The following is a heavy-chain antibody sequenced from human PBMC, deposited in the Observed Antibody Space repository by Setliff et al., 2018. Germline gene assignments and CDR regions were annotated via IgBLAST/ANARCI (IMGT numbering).Heavy chain of an antibody. Sequence: PGESLKISCKGSGYSFSTCWIGWVRQMPGKGLEWMGIIYPGDSITRYSPSFQGPLPISAEKSINTAYLQWSSLWASDTAIYYCARHPYYYGSGTYLDNNNRWFDPWGQGTLVTVSS. CDR2: IYPGDSIT. V-gene: IGHV5-51*01. D-gene: IGHD3-10*01. J-gene: IGHJ5*02. CDR3: ARHPYYYGSGTYLDNNNRWFDP. CDR1: GYSFSTCW.